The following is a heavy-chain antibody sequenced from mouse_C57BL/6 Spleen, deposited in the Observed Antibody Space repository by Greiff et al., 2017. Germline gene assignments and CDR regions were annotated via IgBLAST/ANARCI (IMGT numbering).Heavy chain of an antibody. Sequence: QVQLKQSGAELVKPGASVKMSCKASGYTFTSYWITWVKQRPGQGLEWIGDIYPGSGSTNYNEKFKSKATLTVDTSSSTAYMQLSSLTSEDSAVYYCAGVTTRFDYWGQGTTLTVSS. D-gene: IGHD2-1*01. V-gene: IGHV1-55*01. CDR2: IYPGSGST. J-gene: IGHJ2*01. CDR1: GYTFTSYW. CDR3: AGVTTRFDY.